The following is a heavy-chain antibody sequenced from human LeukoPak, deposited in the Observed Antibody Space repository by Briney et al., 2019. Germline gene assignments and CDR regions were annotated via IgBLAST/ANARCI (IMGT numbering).Heavy chain of an antibody. CDR3: ATCYSSGCPDAFDI. D-gene: IGHD6-19*01. V-gene: IGHV3-30-3*01. J-gene: IGHJ3*02. Sequence: GGSLRLSCTTSGFTFSVSAMTWVRQAPGKGLEWVAVISYDGSNKYYADSVKGRFTISRDNSKNTLYLQMNSLRAEDTAVYYCATCYSSGCPDAFDIWGQGTMVTVSS. CDR2: ISYDGSNK. CDR1: GFTFSVSA.